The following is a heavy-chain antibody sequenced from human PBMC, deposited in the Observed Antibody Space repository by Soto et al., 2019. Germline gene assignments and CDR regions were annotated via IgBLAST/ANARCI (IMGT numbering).Heavy chain of an antibody. D-gene: IGHD6-6*01. CDR3: AGFGDSSSGPDYFDY. CDR1: GGSFSGYY. V-gene: IGHV4-34*01. J-gene: IGHJ4*02. CDR2: INHSGST. Sequence: SETLSLTCAVYGGSFSGYYWSWIRQPPGKGLEWIGEINHSGSTNYNPSLKSRVTISVDTSKNQFSLKLSSVTAADTALFYFAGFGDSSSGPDYFDYWGQGTLVTVSS.